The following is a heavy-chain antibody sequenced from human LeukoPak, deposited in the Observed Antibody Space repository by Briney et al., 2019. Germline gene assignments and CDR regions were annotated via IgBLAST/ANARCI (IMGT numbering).Heavy chain of an antibody. Sequence: PSETLSLTCTVSGGSISSYYWSWIRQPPGKGLEWIGYIYYSGSTNYNPSLKSRVTISVDTSKNQFSLKLSSETAADTAVYYCARAWGDYDSSDMDAFDIWGQGTMVTVSS. CDR3: ARAWGDYDSSDMDAFDI. CDR2: IYYSGST. V-gene: IGHV4-59*01. CDR1: GGSISSYY. D-gene: IGHD3-22*01. J-gene: IGHJ3*02.